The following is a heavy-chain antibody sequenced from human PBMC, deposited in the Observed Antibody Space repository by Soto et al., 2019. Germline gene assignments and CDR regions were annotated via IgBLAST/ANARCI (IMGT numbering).Heavy chain of an antibody. J-gene: IGHJ5*02. V-gene: IGHV3-30*18. CDR3: AKDPKCSTIGSHCLDTWFEL. CDR2: ISYDGSQE. Sequence: QVHLVESGGGVVQPGRSLRLSCAASGFTFSNYGMHWVRQTQGKVLEWVAVISYDGSQEFYTDSVKGRFTISRDNSKNTLYLQIHSLKTEDTAMYYCAKDPKCSTIGSHCLDTWFELWGQGNLVTVSS. D-gene: IGHD2-2*01. CDR1: GFTFSNYG.